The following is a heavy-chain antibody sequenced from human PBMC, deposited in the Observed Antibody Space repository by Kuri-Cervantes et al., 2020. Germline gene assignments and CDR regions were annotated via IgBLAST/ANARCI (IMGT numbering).Heavy chain of an antibody. J-gene: IGHJ6*02. CDR1: GYTFTSYD. CDR3: ARDRVAARLYYYYGMDV. D-gene: IGHD6-6*01. V-gene: IGHV1-8*01. Sequence: ASVKVSCKASGYTFTSYDINWVRQATGQGLEWMGWMNPNSGNTGYAQKFQGRVTMTRDTSTSTVYMELSSLRSEDTAVYYCARDRVAARLYYYYGMDVWGQGTTVTVSS. CDR2: MNPNSGNT.